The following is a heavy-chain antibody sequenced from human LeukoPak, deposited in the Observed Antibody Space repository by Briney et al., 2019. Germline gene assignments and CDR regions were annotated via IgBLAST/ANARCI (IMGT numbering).Heavy chain of an antibody. V-gene: IGHV1-58*01. CDR2: IVVGSGNT. Sequence: SVKVSCKASGFTFTRSAVQWVRQARGQRLEWIGWIVVGSGNTNYAQKFQERVTITRDMSTSTAYMELSSLRSEDTAVYYCAVRDYDFWRGYHSWGQGTLVTVSS. CDR1: GFTFTRSA. J-gene: IGHJ4*02. D-gene: IGHD3-3*01. CDR3: AVRDYDFWRGYHS.